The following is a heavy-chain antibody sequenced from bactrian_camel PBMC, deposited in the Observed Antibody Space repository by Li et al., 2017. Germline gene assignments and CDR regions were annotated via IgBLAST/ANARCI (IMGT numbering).Heavy chain of an antibody. V-gene: IGHV3S25*01. Sequence: HLQLVESGGGSVETGGSLSVSCVMTGYLYTAACMAWFRQVPGKGREGVADAYRSGDRTYYADSVEGRFTISRDSANTALYLQMNGLKPEDTAMYYCAARLCATPAQALRAMRNLEDFRYWGQGTQVTVS. CDR1: GYLYTAAC. CDR2: AYRSGDRT. D-gene: IGHD3*01. J-gene: IGHJ6*01. CDR3: AARLCATPAQALRAMRNLEDFRY.